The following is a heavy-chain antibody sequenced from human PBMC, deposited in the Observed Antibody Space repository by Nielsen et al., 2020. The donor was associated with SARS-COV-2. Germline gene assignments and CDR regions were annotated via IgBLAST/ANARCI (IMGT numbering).Heavy chain of an antibody. D-gene: IGHD2-8*01. CDR2: IYSGGGST. CDR3: AKDLSYCNDGVCYSYGMDV. V-gene: IGHV3-NL1*01. Sequence: WIRQPPGKGLEWVSLIYSGGGSTYYADSVRGRFTMSRDNSKNTLYLQMNSLRAEDTAVYYCAKDLSYCNDGVCYSYGMDVWGQGTTVTVSS. J-gene: IGHJ6*02.